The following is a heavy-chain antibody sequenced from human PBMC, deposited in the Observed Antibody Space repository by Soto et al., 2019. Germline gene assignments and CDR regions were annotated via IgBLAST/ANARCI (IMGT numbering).Heavy chain of an antibody. CDR3: ARGDPTYFDY. V-gene: IGHV3-74*01. CDR2: ITAAGTST. J-gene: IGHJ4*02. CDR1: GFTFSTYW. D-gene: IGHD1-26*01. Sequence: GGSLRLSCAASGFTFSTYWMHWVRQAPGEGLVWLSRITAAGTSTSSADSVNGRFIISRDNAKNTLYLQMNCLRAEDTAMYYCARGDPTYFDYWGQGILVTVSS.